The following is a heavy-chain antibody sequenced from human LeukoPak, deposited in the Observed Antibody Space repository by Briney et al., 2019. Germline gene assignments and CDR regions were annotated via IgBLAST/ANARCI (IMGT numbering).Heavy chain of an antibody. J-gene: IGHJ4*02. CDR2: ISSNGGST. V-gene: IGHV3-64D*06. CDR1: GFTFNNYP. D-gene: IGHD4-11*01. Sequence: PGGSLRLSCSASGFTFNNYPMHWVRQAPGKGLEYVSAISSNGGSTYYADSVKGRFTISRDNSKNTLYLQMSSLRPEDTAVYYCVRVPQATVTYDYWGQGTLVTVSS. CDR3: VRVPQATVTYDY.